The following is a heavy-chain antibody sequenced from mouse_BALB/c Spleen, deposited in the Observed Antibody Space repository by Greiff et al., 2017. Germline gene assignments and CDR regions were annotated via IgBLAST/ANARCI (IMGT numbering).Heavy chain of an antibody. Sequence: EVNVVESGGGLVQPGGSRKLSCAASGFTFSSFGMHWVRQAPEKGLEWVAYISSGSSTIYYADTVKGRFTISRDNPKNTLFLQMTSLRSEDTAMYYCARDGITNYYAMDYWGQGTSVTVSS. V-gene: IGHV5-17*02. CDR1: GFTFSSFG. J-gene: IGHJ4*01. CDR3: ARDGITNYYAMDY. D-gene: IGHD1-1*01. CDR2: ISSGSSTI.